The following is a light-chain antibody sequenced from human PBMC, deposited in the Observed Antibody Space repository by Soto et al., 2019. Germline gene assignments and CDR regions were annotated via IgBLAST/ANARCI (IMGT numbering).Light chain of an antibody. CDR3: AAWDDSLNGYV. CDR1: SSNIGSNT. CDR2: SNN. J-gene: IGLJ1*01. V-gene: IGLV1-44*01. Sequence: QSALTQPPSASGTPGQSGTISCSGSSSNIGSNTVNWYQQLPGTAPKLLIYSNNQRPSGVPDRFSGSKSGTSASLAISGLQSEDEADYYCAAWDDSLNGYVFGTGTKVTVL.